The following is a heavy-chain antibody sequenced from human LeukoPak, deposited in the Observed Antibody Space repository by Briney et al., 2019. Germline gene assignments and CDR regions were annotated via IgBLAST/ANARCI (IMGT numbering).Heavy chain of an antibody. CDR3: ARTVYYYDSSGYYLNWFDP. Sequence: SETLSLTCTVSGGSVSSGSYYWSWIRQPPGKGLGWIGYIYYSGSTNYNPSLKSRVTISVDTSKNQFSLKLSSVTAADTAVYYCARTVYYYDSSGYYLNWFDPWGQGTLVTVSS. CDR1: GGSVSSGSYY. J-gene: IGHJ5*02. V-gene: IGHV4-61*01. D-gene: IGHD3-22*01. CDR2: IYYSGST.